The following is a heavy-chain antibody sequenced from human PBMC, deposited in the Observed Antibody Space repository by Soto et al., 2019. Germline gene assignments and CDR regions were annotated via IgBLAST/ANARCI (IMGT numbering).Heavy chain of an antibody. D-gene: IGHD6-13*01. Sequence: EVQLVESGGDLVQSGGSLRVSCAASGFTFSSHAMSWVRQAPGKGLEWVSSISGSGVTTDYADSVKGGFSITRDKSQKMLYLEMNSLRAGDTAVYYCAKEEREQQVVYDAFDMWGQGTMVTVSS. CDR1: GFTFSSHA. CDR2: ISGSGVTT. V-gene: IGHV3-23*04. J-gene: IGHJ3*02. CDR3: AKEEREQQVVYDAFDM.